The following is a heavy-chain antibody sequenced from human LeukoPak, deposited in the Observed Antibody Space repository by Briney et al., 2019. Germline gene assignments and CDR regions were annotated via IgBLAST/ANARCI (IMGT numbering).Heavy chain of an antibody. D-gene: IGHD3-22*01. Sequence: ASVKVSCKASGYTFTSYDINWVRQATGQGLEWMGWMNPNSGNTGYAQKFQGRVTMTRNTSISTAYMELSSLRSEDTAVHYCARYLYYDSSGEGFDPWGQGTLVTVSS. J-gene: IGHJ5*02. CDR3: ARYLYYDSSGEGFDP. CDR2: MNPNSGNT. CDR1: GYTFTSYD. V-gene: IGHV1-8*01.